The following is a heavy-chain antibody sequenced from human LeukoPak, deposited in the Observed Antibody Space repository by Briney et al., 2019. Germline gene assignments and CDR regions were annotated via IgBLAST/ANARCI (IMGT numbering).Heavy chain of an antibody. D-gene: IGHD3-10*01. CDR2: IYTSGST. Sequence: SETLSLTCTVSGGSISSYYWSWIRQPAGKGPEWIGRIYTSGSTNYNPSLKSRVTMSVDTSKNQFSLKLSSVTAADTAVYYCVRAGLWFAAMDVWGQGTTVTVSS. J-gene: IGHJ6*02. CDR1: GGSISSYY. CDR3: VRAGLWFAAMDV. V-gene: IGHV4-4*07.